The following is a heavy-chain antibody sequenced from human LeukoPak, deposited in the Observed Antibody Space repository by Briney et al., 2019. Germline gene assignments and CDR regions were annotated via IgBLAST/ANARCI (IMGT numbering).Heavy chain of an antibody. CDR1: GFTFSSYG. D-gene: IGHD2-21*01. Sequence: PGGSLRLSCAASGFTFSSYGMHWVRQAPGKGLEWVAVIYSGGSTYYADSVNGRFTISRDNSRNTLFLQMNSLRAEDTALYYCASAREYCGSAECYEYFQHWGQGTLVTVSS. V-gene: IGHV3-NL1*01. CDR3: ASAREYCGSAECYEYFQH. CDR2: IYSGGST. J-gene: IGHJ1*01.